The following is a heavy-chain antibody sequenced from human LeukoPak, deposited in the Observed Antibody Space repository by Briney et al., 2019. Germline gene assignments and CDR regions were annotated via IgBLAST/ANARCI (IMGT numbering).Heavy chain of an antibody. CDR1: GGSFSNYY. Sequence: SETLSLTCVVNGGSFSNYYWTWIRQPPGKGLQWLGEINQSGTTNYNPSLKSRMRISIDTSNNQFSLRLTSATAADTAVYYCARLRDYTSGWLGQFEPWGQGTLVIVSS. J-gene: IGHJ5*02. V-gene: IGHV4-34*01. CDR2: INQSGTT. D-gene: IGHD6-19*01. CDR3: ARLRDYTSGWLGQFEP.